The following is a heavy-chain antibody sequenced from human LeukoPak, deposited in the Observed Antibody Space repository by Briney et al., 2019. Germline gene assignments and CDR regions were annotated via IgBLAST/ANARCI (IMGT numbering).Heavy chain of an antibody. D-gene: IGHD6-19*01. CDR3: ARSNGWYSFDY. CDR2: IYDSGTS. CDR1: GGSISNYF. Sequence: SETLSLTCTASGGSISNYFLRWIRQPPGKGLEWVAYIYDSGTSNYNPSLKTRVTISVDTSKNQFSLSLSSVNAADTAVYYCARSNGWYSFDYWGQGTLVTVSS. V-gene: IGHV4-59*01. J-gene: IGHJ4*02.